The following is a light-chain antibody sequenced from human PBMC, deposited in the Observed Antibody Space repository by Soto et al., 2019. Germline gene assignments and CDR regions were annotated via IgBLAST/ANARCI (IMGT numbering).Light chain of an antibody. V-gene: IGKV3-15*01. J-gene: IGKJ5*01. CDR2: GAA. CDR1: QSASSN. CDR3: QQYNNWPPIT. Sequence: EIVMTQSPATLSVSPWERATLSCRASQSASSNLAWCQQKPAQAPRLLVYGAATRATSSPARSSGSGSGTEYTLTISRLEPEDFSVYYCQQYNNWPPITFGQGTRLEIK.